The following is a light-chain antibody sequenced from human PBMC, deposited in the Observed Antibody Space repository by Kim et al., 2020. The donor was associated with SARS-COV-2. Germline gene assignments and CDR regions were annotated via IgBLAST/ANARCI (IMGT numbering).Light chain of an antibody. CDR3: SSYTSSSTLV. J-gene: IGLJ1*01. Sequence: SITISWTGTSMYFGAYNYVSWYQQHPGKAPKLMMYDVSNRPSGVSNRFSGSKSGNTASLTISGLQAEDEADYYCSSYTSSSTLVFGTGTKVTVL. CDR1: SMYFGAYNY. V-gene: IGLV2-14*03. CDR2: DVS.